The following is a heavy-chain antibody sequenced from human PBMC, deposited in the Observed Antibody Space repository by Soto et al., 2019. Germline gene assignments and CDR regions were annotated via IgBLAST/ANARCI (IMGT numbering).Heavy chain of an antibody. CDR1: GGSISSSSYY. J-gene: IGHJ6*02. CDR2: IYYSGST. V-gene: IGHV4-39*01. Sequence: NPSETLSLTCTVSGGSISSSSYYWGWIRQPPGKGLEWIGSIYYSGSTYYNPSLKSRVTISVDTSKNQFSLKLSSVTAADTAVYYCAAIAAAGSEDPHYYYYYGMDVWGQGTTVTVSS. D-gene: IGHD6-13*01. CDR3: AAIAAAGSEDPHYYYYYGMDV.